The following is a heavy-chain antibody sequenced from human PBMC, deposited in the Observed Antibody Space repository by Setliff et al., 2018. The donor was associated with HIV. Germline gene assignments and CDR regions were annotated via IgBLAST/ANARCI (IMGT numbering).Heavy chain of an antibody. J-gene: IGHJ5*02. Sequence: LSLTCSVSGGSISSSSYYWGWIRKPPGKGLEWIGSIYYGGGTFYNPSLKSRVTISLDTSKNQFSLQLSSVTAADTAMYYCARDSSGWTRRNWFDPWGQGTLVTVS. CDR1: GGSISSSSYY. D-gene: IGHD6-19*01. V-gene: IGHV4-39*07. CDR2: IYYGGGT. CDR3: ARDSSGWTRRNWFDP.